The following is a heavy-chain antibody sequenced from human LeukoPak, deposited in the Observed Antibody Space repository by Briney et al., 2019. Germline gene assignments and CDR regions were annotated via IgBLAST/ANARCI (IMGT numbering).Heavy chain of an antibody. Sequence: PSETLSLTCAVSGGSISSSNWWSWVRQPPGKGLEWIGEIYHSGSTNYNPSLKSRVTISVDTSKNQFSLKLSSVTAADTAVYYCARGRVVPAAIHFDYWGQGTLVTVSS. CDR2: IYHSGST. D-gene: IGHD2-2*01. J-gene: IGHJ4*02. CDR3: ARGRVVPAAIHFDY. CDR1: GGSISSSNW. V-gene: IGHV4-4*02.